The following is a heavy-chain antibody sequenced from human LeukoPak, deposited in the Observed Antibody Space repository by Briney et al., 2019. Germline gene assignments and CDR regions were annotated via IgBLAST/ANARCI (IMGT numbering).Heavy chain of an antibody. CDR2: ISKDGGNK. CDR1: GFTFDEHD. J-gene: IGHJ4*02. D-gene: IGHD1-1*01. V-gene: IGHV3-43*02. CDR3: AKRSGAPNNFDY. Sequence: GGTLRLSCAASGFTFDEHDMYWVRQVPGKGLEWVCLISKDGGNKHYADSVKGRFSISRDNNRNSLSLQMNSLRSEDTALYFCAKRSGAPNNFDYWGQGALVTVSS.